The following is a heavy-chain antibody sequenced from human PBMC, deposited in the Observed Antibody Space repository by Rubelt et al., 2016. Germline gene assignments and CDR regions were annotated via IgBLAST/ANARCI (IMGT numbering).Heavy chain of an antibody. CDR1: GGSFSGYY. D-gene: IGHD2-2*01. V-gene: IGHV4-34*01. J-gene: IGHJ4*02. Sequence: QVQLQQWGAGLLKPSETLSLTCAVYGGSFSGYYWSWIRQPPGKGLEWIGEINHSGSTNYNPSPKSRVTISVETSKTQFSRRLSSVTAADTAVYYCARRGCSSTSCYDYWGQGTLVTVSS. CDR2: INHSGST. CDR3: ARRGCSSTSCYDY.